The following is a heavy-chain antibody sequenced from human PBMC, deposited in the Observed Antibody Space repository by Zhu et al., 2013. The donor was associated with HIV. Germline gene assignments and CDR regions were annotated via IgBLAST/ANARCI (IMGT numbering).Heavy chain of an antibody. CDR1: GGTFSSYA. CDR2: IIPIFGTA. V-gene: IGHV1-69*01. CDR3: ARARNYYDSSGYLDAFDI. J-gene: IGHJ3*02. D-gene: IGHD3-22*01. Sequence: QVQLVQSGAEVKKPGSSVKVSCKASGGTFSSYAISWVRQAPGQGLEWMGGIIPIFGTANYAQKFQGRVTITADESTSTAYMELSSLRSEDTAVYYCARARNYYDSSGYLDAFDIWAKGQWSPSLQ.